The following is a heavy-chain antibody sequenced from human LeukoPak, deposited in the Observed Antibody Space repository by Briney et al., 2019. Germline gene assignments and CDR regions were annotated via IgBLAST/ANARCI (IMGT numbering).Heavy chain of an antibody. V-gene: IGHV3-9*01. D-gene: IGHD3-3*01. J-gene: IGHJ6*03. CDR3: AKGGSDFWSGYLLYYYYMDV. Sequence: GRSLRLSCAASGFTFDDYAMHWVRQAPGKGLEWVSGISWNSGSIGYADSVKGRFTISRDNAKNSLYLQMNSLRAEDTAVYYCAKGGSDFWSGYLLYYYYMDVWGKGTTVTVSS. CDR1: GFTFDDYA. CDR2: ISWNSGSI.